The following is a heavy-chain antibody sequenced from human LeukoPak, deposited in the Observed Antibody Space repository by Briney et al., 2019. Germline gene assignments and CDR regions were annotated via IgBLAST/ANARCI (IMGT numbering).Heavy chain of an antibody. J-gene: IGHJ4*02. Sequence: ASVKVSCKTSGYTFTRHGISWVRQAPGQGLEWMGWTSVHNGNTNYAQKFQGRVTMTTDTSTSTAYMELRSLRSDDTAVYYCARDLSRSWNDLDYWGQGTLVTVSS. CDR3: ARDLSRSWNDLDY. V-gene: IGHV1-18*01. CDR2: TSVHNGNT. CDR1: GYTFTRHG. D-gene: IGHD1-1*01.